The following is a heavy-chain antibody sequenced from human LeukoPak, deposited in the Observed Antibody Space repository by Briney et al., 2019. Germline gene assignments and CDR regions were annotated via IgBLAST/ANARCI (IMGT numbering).Heavy chain of an antibody. D-gene: IGHD4-17*01. CDR3: ARITTVTTSRWFDP. CDR2: ISAYNGNT. Sequence: ASVKVSCKASGGTFSSYAISWVRQAPGQGLEWMGWISAYNGNTNYAQKLQGRVTMTTDTSTSTAYMELRSLRSDDTAVYYCARITTVTTSRWFDPWGQGTLVTVSS. V-gene: IGHV1-18*01. J-gene: IGHJ5*02. CDR1: GGTFSSYA.